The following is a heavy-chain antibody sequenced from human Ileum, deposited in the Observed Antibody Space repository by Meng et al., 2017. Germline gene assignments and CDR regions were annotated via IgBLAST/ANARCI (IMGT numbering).Heavy chain of an antibody. D-gene: IGHD3-10*01. CDR1: GDSVSSNSVV. Sequence: SQTLSLTCAISGDSVSSNSVVWHWIRQSPSRGLEWLGRTYYRSKWYNDFAASVRSRITINPDTSKNQFSLQLNSVTPEDTAVYYCARDLSGGTGSHRWLDPWGQGTLVTVSS. CDR2: TYYRSKWYN. V-gene: IGHV6-1*01. CDR3: ARDLSGGTGSHRWLDP. J-gene: IGHJ5*02.